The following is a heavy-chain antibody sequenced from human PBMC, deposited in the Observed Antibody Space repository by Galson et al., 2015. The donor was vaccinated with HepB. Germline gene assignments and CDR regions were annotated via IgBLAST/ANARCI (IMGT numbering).Heavy chain of an antibody. CDR3: ASGDYYDSSGGNWFDP. J-gene: IGHJ5*02. CDR2: ISSSSSYI. V-gene: IGHV3-21*01. D-gene: IGHD3-22*01. Sequence: PLRLSCAASGFTFSSYSMNWVRQAPGRGLEWVSSISSSSSYIYYADSVKGRFTISRDNAKNSLYLQMNSLRAEDTAVYYCASGDYYDSSGGNWFDPWGQGTLVTVSS. CDR1: GFTFSSYS.